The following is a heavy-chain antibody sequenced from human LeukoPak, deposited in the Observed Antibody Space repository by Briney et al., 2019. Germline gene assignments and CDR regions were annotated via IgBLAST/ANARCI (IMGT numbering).Heavy chain of an antibody. D-gene: IGHD2-21*02. Sequence: GGSLRLSCAASGFTFSSYAMSWVRQAPGKGLEWVSAISGSGGSTYYADSVKGRFTISRDNSKNTLYLQMNSLRAEDTAVYYCAKACWGGDRTLYYFDYWGQGTLVTVSS. CDR2: ISGSGGST. CDR3: AKACWGGDRTLYYFDY. CDR1: GFTFSSYA. V-gene: IGHV3-23*01. J-gene: IGHJ4*02.